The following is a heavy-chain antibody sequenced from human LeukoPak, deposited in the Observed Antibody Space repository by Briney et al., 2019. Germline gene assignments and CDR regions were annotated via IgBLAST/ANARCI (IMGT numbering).Heavy chain of an antibody. D-gene: IGHD2-2*01. CDR1: GFTFSSYG. Sequence: PGRSLRLSCAASGFTFSSYGVHWVRQAPGKGLEWVAVISYDGSNKYYADSVKGRFTISRDNSKNTLYLQMNSLRAEDTAVYYCAKDRRSTSCYCPDYWGQGTLVTVSS. CDR2: ISYDGSNK. CDR3: AKDRRSTSCYCPDY. V-gene: IGHV3-30*18. J-gene: IGHJ4*02.